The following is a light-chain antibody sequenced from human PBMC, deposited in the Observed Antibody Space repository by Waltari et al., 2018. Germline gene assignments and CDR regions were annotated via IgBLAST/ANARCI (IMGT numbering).Light chain of an antibody. CDR2: DVT. CDR3: SSYMDTTALEL. CDR1: SSDIGSYNY. V-gene: IGLV2-14*03. J-gene: IGLJ2*01. Sequence: QSALTQPASVSGSPGQSITISCTGTSSDIGSYNYVSWYQQHPGKAPKLIIFDVTNRPSGVSNRFSGFKSGNTASLIISGLQGEDEADYYCSSYMDTTALELFGGGTSLTVL.